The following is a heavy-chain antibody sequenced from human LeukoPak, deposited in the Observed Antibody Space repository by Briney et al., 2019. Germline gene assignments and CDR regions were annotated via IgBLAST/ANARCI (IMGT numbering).Heavy chain of an antibody. D-gene: IGHD3-10*01. J-gene: IGHJ6*02. CDR3: ARDLYYGSRDNYYYGMDV. Sequence: SETLSLTCSVYGRSISYYFWRWIRQPPARGLAWIGYIYYSGSTNYNPSLKSRVTISVDTSKNQFSLKLSSVTAADTAVYYCARDLYYGSRDNYYYGMDVWGQGTTVTVSS. V-gene: IGHV4-59*01. CDR1: GRSISYYF. CDR2: IYYSGST.